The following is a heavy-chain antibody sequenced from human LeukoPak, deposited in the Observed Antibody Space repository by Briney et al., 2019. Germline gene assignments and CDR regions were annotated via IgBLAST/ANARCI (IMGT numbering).Heavy chain of an antibody. D-gene: IGHD3-10*01. V-gene: IGHV4-4*02. CDR3: ARVTWLGELGNWFDP. Sequence: SETLSLTCAVSGGSMITNDWWGWVRPTPGEGVEWVGGIYHNGDTKYNPSFESRVTMSVDKSKTQFSLKLTSVTAADAAMYYCARVTWLGELGNWFDPWGQGTLVSVSS. CDR2: IYHNGDT. CDR1: GGSMITNDW. J-gene: IGHJ5*02.